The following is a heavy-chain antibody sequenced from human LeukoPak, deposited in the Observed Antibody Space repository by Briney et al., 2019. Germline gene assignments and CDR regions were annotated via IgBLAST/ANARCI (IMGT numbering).Heavy chain of an antibody. CDR2: ISSSSSYI. D-gene: IGHD2-15*01. J-gene: IGHJ3*02. V-gene: IGHV3-21*01. CDR1: GYSFTSYW. CDR3: ARGRYCSGGSCYGAFDI. Sequence: GESLKISCKGSGYSFTSYWIGWVRQMPGKGLEWVSSISSSSSYIYYADSVKGRFTISRDNAKNSLYLQMNSLRAEDTAVYYCARGRYCSGGSCYGAFDIWGQGTMVTVSS.